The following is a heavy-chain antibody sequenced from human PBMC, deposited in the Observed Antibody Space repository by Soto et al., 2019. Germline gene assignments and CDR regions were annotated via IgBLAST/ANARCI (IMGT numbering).Heavy chain of an antibody. V-gene: IGHV1-3*01. CDR3: AREAAAAGNWFDP. Sequence: QVQLVQSGAEVKKPGASVKVSCKASGYTFTSYAMHWVRQAPGQRLEWMGWINAGNGNTKYSQKFQGRVTITRDTSASSAYMELSSLRSEDTAVYYCAREAAAAGNWFDPWGQGTLVTVSS. CDR2: INAGNGNT. D-gene: IGHD6-13*01. J-gene: IGHJ5*02. CDR1: GYTFTSYA.